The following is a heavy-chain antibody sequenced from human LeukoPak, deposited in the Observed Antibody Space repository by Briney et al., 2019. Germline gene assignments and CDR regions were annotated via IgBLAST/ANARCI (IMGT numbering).Heavy chain of an antibody. CDR1: GFTFSNYG. J-gene: IGHJ4*02. D-gene: IGHD3-22*01. CDR3: AKGHYDSSGYYFDH. CDR2: ISYGGSNE. Sequence: GRSLRLSCAASGFTFSNYGMHWVRQAPGKGLEWVAVISYGGSNEYYADSVKGRFTISRDNSKNTLYLQMNSPRAEDTAVYYCAKGHYDSSGYYFDHWGQGTLVTVSS. V-gene: IGHV3-30*18.